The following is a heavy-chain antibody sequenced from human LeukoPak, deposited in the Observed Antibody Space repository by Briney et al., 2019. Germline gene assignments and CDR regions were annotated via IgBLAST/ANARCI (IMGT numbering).Heavy chain of an antibody. CDR2: IYYSGTT. J-gene: IGHJ4*02. D-gene: IGHD5-24*01. CDR1: GDSISSSSYY. V-gene: IGHV4-39*07. CDR3: ARAMATIDDYFDY. Sequence: SETLSLTCTVSGDSISSSSYYWGWIRQPPGKGLEWTGSIYYSGTTYHNPSLKSRVTISIDTSKNQFSLKLSSVTAADTAVYYCARAMATIDDYFDYWGQGTLVTVSS.